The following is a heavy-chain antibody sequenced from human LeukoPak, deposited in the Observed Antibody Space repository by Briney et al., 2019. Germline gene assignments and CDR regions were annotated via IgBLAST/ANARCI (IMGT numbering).Heavy chain of an antibody. D-gene: IGHD2-2*01. CDR2: ISAYNGNT. CDR3: ARALGYCSSTSCYAFDY. Sequence: ASVKVSCKASGYTFTSYGISWVRQAPGQGLEWMGWISAYNGNTNYAQKLQGRVTMTTDTSTSTAYMELRGLRSDDTAVYYCARALGYCSSTSCYAFDYWGQGTLVTVSS. J-gene: IGHJ4*02. CDR1: GYTFTSYG. V-gene: IGHV1-18*01.